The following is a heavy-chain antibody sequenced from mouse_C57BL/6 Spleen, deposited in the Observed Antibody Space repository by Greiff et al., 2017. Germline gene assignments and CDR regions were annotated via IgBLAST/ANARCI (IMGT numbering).Heavy chain of an antibody. Sequence: QVQLQQSGPELVKPGASVKISCTASGFAFSSSCMTWVKQRPGKGLEWIGRIYPGDGDTNYTAKFKGKATLTADKSSSTAYLQLSRLTSEDSAVXYCARRCGYAMDYWGQGTSVTVSS. CDR2: IYPGDGDT. V-gene: IGHV1-82*01. CDR1: GFAFSSSC. CDR3: ARRCGYAMDY. J-gene: IGHJ4*01.